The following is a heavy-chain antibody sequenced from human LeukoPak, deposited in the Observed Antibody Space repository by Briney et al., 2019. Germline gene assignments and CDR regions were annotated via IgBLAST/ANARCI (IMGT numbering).Heavy chain of an antibody. V-gene: IGHV3-15*01. CDR2: IKSKTDGGTT. J-gene: IGHJ4*02. CDR3: TTGITMVRGVIHLIDY. D-gene: IGHD3-10*01. Sequence: GGSLRLSCGASGFTFSNYAMSWVRQAPGKGLEWVGRIKSKTDGGTTDYAAPVKGRFTISRDDSKNTLYLQMNSLKTEDTAVYYCTTGITMVRGVIHLIDYWGQGTLVTVSS. CDR1: GFTFSNYA.